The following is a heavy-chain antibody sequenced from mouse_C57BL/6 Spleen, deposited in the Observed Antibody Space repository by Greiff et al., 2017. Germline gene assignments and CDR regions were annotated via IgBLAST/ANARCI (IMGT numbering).Heavy chain of an antibody. D-gene: IGHD3-3*01. CDR3: ARPHRDGAMGY. J-gene: IGHJ4*01. CDR2: ISGGGGNT. CDR1: GFTFSSYT. V-gene: IGHV5-9*01. Sequence: EVQLVESGGGLVKPGGSLKLSCAASGFTFSSYTMSWVRQTPEKRLEWVATISGGGGNTYYPDSVKGRFAISRDNAKNTLYLQMSSLRSEDTALYYCARPHRDGAMGYWGQGTSVTVSS.